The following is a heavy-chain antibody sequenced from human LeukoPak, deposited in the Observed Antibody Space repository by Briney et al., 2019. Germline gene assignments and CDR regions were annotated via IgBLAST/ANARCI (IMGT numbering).Heavy chain of an antibody. CDR1: GGSFSSYY. D-gene: IGHD3-10*01. V-gene: IGHV4-4*07. CDR3: ARDDRYSHHGSGVMDV. CDR2: IYSSGST. J-gene: IGHJ6*03. Sequence: SETLSLTCTVSGGSFSSYYWSWIRQPAGKGLEWIGHIYSSGSTNYNPSLKSRVTMSVDTSKNQFSLKLSSVPAADTAAYYCARDDRYSHHGSGVMDVWGERTTVTVSS.